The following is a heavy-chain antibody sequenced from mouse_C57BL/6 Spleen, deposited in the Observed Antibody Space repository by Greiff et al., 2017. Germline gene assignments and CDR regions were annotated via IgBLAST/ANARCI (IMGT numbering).Heavy chain of an antibody. V-gene: IGHV1-66*01. Sequence: QVQLKQSGPELVKPGASVKISCKASVYSFTSYYIHWVKQRPGQGLEWIGWIYPGSGNTKYNEKFKGKATLTADTSSSTAYMQLSSLTSEDSAVYYCAYYDFDYWGQGTTLTVSS. J-gene: IGHJ2*01. CDR1: VYSFTSYY. CDR3: AYYDFDY. CDR2: IYPGSGNT. D-gene: IGHD1-1*01.